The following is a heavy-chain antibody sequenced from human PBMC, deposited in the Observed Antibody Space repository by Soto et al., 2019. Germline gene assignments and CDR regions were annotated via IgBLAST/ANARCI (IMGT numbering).Heavy chain of an antibody. CDR3: AREPATAKPEGVDF. CDR1: GYTFSDYY. CDR2: INPNSGGT. D-gene: IGHD1-1*01. Sequence: RASLKVSCKASGYTFSDYYIHWVRQVPGQGLEWMGWINPNSGGTKYAPKFQGGVTMTRDTSITTAYMELSRLRSGDTAVYYCAREPATAKPEGVDFWGQGTLVTVSS. J-gene: IGHJ4*02. V-gene: IGHV1-2*02.